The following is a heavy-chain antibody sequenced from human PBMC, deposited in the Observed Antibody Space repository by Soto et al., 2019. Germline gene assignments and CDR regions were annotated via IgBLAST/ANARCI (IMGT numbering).Heavy chain of an antibody. J-gene: IGHJ4*02. D-gene: IGHD2-8*02. Sequence: QVQLVESGGGVVQPGRSLRLSCAASGFMFSSYAMHWVRQAPGKGLEWVAVKTYDGSNKYYADSVKGRFTISRDNSKNTLYLQMNSLRGEDTAVYYCARAGGILVEYWGQGTLVTVSS. CDR3: ARAGGILVEY. V-gene: IGHV3-30-3*01. CDR2: KTYDGSNK. CDR1: GFMFSSYA.